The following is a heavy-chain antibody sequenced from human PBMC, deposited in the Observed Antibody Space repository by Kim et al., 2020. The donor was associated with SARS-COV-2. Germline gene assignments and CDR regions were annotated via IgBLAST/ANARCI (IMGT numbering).Heavy chain of an antibody. CDR3: ANRVYQSGLHY. CDR2: T. J-gene: IGHJ4*02. V-gene: IGHV3-23*01. Sequence: TYYADTVKSRFTITTDNSKNTLYLQMNSLRAEDSAVYYCANRVYQSGLHYWGQGTLVTVSP. D-gene: IGHD6-19*01.